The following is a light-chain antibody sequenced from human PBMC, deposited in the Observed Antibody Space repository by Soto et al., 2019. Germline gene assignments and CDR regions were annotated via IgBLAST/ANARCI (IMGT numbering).Light chain of an antibody. CDR2: AAS. CDR1: QSLSSW. V-gene: IGKV1-39*01. J-gene: IGKJ2*01. Sequence: DIQMTQSPSTLSASVGDRVTITCRASQSLSSWLAWYQQKPGKAPKLLIYAASSLQSGVPSRFSGSGSGTDFTLTISRLQPEDFATYYCQQSYSTPPYTFGQGTKVHIK. CDR3: QQSYSTPPYT.